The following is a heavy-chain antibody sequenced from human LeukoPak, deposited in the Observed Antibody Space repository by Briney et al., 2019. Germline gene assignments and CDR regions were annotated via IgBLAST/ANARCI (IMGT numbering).Heavy chain of an antibody. CDR3: ARARSSGWPDY. CDR1: GGPISSYY. D-gene: IGHD6-19*01. Sequence: KPSETLSLTCTVSGGPISSYYGSWLRQPPGKGLEWVGYIYYSGSTNYNPSLKSRVTISVDTSKNQFSLKLSSVTAADTAVYYCARARSSGWPDYWGQGTLVTVSS. V-gene: IGHV4-59*01. CDR2: IYYSGST. J-gene: IGHJ4*02.